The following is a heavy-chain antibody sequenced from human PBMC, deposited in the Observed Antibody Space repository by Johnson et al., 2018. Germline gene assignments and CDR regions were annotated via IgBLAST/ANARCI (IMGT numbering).Heavy chain of an antibody. CDR1: GFTFSSYW. J-gene: IGHJ6*02. D-gene: IGHD4-11*01. CDR2: INSDGSST. CDR3: ATHYTQILNPPLMDV. V-gene: IGHV3-74*02. Sequence: VQLVQSGGGLVQPGGSLILSCAASGFTFSSYWMHWVRQAPGKGLLWVSRINSDGSSTSYADSVKGRFTISRDNAKNTLYLQMNSLRAEDTAGYYCATHYTQILNPPLMDVWGQGTTVTVSS.